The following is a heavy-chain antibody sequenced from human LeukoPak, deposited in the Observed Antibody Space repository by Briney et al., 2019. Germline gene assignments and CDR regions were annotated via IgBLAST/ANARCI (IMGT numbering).Heavy chain of an antibody. CDR2: IKQDGNEK. CDR1: EFSFNSYT. J-gene: IGHJ4*02. V-gene: IGHV3-7*01. Sequence: PGGSLRLSCAASEFSFNSYTMSWVRQAPGRGLEWVANIKQDGNEKYYVDSVKGRFTIFRDNAKNSLYLQMNSLRAEDTAVYYCARATEYYYGSGSSLPLTQDYWGQGTLVTVSS. D-gene: IGHD3-10*01. CDR3: ARATEYYYGSGSSLPLTQDY.